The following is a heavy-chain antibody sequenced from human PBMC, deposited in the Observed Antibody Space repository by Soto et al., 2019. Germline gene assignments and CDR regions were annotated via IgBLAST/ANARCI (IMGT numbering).Heavy chain of an antibody. Sequence: GGSLRLSCAASGFTFSDHYMDWVRQAPGKGLEWVGRTRNKANSYTTEYAASVKGRFTISRDDSKNSLYLQMNSLKTEDTAVYYCARDRGYDLPYWYFDLWGRDTLVTVSS. J-gene: IGHJ2*01. V-gene: IGHV3-72*01. D-gene: IGHD5-12*01. CDR1: GFTFSDHY. CDR2: TRNKANSYTT. CDR3: ARDRGYDLPYWYFDL.